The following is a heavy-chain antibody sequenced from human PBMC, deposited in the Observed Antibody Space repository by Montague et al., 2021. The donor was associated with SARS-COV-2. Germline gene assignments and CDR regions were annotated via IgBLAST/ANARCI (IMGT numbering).Heavy chain of an antibody. CDR3: AKDLVRVRNGYNLGVADALDI. V-gene: IGHV3-23*01. CDR1: GFAFSTYA. CDR2: ISKSGEST. D-gene: IGHD5-24*01. J-gene: IGHJ3*02. Sequence: SLRLSCAASGFAFSTYAMSWVRQAPGKGLEWVSSISKSGESTFYADSVKGRFTISRDNSKNTLFLQMNSLRVEDTAVYYCAKDLVRVRNGYNLGVADALDIWGQGTLVTVSS.